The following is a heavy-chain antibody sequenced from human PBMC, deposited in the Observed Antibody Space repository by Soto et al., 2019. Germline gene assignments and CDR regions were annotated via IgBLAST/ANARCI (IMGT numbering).Heavy chain of an antibody. CDR2: IYYSGST. Sequence: ETLSLTCTVSGGSISSSSYYWGWIRQPPGKGLEWIGSIYYSGSTYYNPSLKSRVTISVDTSKNQFSLKLSSVTAADTAVYYCARHKHPEYCSSTSCYDYYYMDVWGKGTTVTVSS. V-gene: IGHV4-39*01. CDR3: ARHKHPEYCSSTSCYDYYYMDV. D-gene: IGHD2-2*01. CDR1: GGSISSSSYY. J-gene: IGHJ6*03.